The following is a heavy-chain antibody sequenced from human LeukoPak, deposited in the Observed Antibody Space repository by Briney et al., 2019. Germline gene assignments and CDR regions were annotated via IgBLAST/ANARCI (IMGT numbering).Heavy chain of an antibody. Sequence: QTGGSLRLSCAASGFTFGSYAMTWVRQAPGKGLEWVSAISGSTYSIYYADSVKGRFTISRDNAKNSLYLQMNSLRAEDTAVYNCARDRGEYGDHPEKNYMDVWGKGTTVTVSS. J-gene: IGHJ6*03. CDR2: ISGSTYSI. D-gene: IGHD4-17*01. CDR1: GFTFGSYA. CDR3: ARDRGEYGDHPEKNYMDV. V-gene: IGHV3-23*01.